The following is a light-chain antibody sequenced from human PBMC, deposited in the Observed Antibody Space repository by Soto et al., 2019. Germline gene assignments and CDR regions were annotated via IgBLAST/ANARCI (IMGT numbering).Light chain of an antibody. CDR3: MQGRQTPVT. CDR2: WAS. V-gene: IGKV2-28*01. CDR1: RRLVNDDGVRY. Sequence: DIVMTKSPLSLPVSPGEPASMSCRSSRRLVNDDGVRYVDWYVQRPGQSPQVLIYWASNLASGVPDRFSGSGSGTDFTLSISRVEAADVGVYYCMQGRQTPVTVGQGTKVEI. J-gene: IGKJ1*01.